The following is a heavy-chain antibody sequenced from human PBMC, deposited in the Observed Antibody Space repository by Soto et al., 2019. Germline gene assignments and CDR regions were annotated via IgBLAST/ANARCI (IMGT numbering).Heavy chain of an antibody. Sequence: SETLSLTCTVYGDSMSGHYWTWFRQPPGKGLEWVGYIYYTGSTKYNPSLKSRVTVSLDTSKNQFSLILNSLTAADTAVYYCARITRSPNSGYFDYWGQGALVTVSS. CDR3: ARITRSPNSGYFDY. D-gene: IGHD7-27*01. CDR2: IYYTGST. CDR1: GDSMSGHY. J-gene: IGHJ4*02. V-gene: IGHV4-59*11.